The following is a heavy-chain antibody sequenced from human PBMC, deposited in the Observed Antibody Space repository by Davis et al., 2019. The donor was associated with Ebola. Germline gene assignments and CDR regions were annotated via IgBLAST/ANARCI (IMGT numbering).Heavy chain of an antibody. J-gene: IGHJ4*02. CDR1: GFTFSSYG. Sequence: GGSLRLSCAASGFTFSSYGMHWVRQAPGKGLEWVAFIRYDGSNKYYADSVKGRFTISRDNSKNTLYLQMNSLRAEDTAVYYCAKTGDYDILIFHIQYYFDYWGQGTLVTVSS. CDR3: AKTGDYDILIFHIQYYFDY. V-gene: IGHV3-30*02. D-gene: IGHD3-9*01. CDR2: IRYDGSNK.